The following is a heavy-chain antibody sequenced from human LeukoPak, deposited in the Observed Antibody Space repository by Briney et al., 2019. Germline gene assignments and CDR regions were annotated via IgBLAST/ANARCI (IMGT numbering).Heavy chain of an antibody. CDR2: LYSGGST. CDR3: ARYYYASGSFDY. J-gene: IGHJ4*02. D-gene: IGHD3-10*01. Sequence: GGSLRLSCAASGFIFSDHYMIWVRQAPGKGLEWVSVLYSGGSTYYADSVKGRFTISRDNSKNTLYLQINSLTAEDTAVYYCARYYYASGSFDYWGQGTLVTVSS. CDR1: GFIFSDHY. V-gene: IGHV3-53*01.